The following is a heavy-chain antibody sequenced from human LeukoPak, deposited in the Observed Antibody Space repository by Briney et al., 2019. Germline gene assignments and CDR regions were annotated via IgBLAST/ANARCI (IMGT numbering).Heavy chain of an antibody. V-gene: IGHV1-46*01. D-gene: IGHD2-15*01. J-gene: IGHJ4*02. CDR2: INPSGGST. CDR1: GYTFTSYY. Sequence: ASVKVSCKASGYTFTSYYMHWVRQAPGQGLEWMGIINPSGGSTSYAQKFQGRVTMTRDTSTSTVYMELSSLRSEDTAVYYCARGVDIVVVVAATGSYYFDYWGQGTLVTVSP. CDR3: ARGVDIVVVVAATGSYYFDY.